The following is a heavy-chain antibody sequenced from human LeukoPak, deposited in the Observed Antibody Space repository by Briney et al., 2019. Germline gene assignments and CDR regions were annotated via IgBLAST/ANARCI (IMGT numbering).Heavy chain of an antibody. J-gene: IGHJ4*02. Sequence: ASVKVSCKVSGYTLTELSMHWVRQAPGKGLEWRGGFDPEDGETIYAQKFQGRVTMTEDTSTDTAYMELSSLRSEDTAVYYCATWVTTQRYFDYWGQGTLVTVSS. D-gene: IGHD4-17*01. CDR1: GYTLTELS. V-gene: IGHV1-24*01. CDR2: FDPEDGET. CDR3: ATWVTTQRYFDY.